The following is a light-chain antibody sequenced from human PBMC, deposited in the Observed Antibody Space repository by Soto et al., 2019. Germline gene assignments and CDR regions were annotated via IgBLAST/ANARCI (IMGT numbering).Light chain of an antibody. V-gene: IGKV1-27*01. Sequence: IQMTESPSSLSASVGDRVTITCRASQGISNYLAWYQQNPGKVPKLLIYAASTLQSGVPSRYSGSGSGTDLTLTISSLQSEDVANYYCQKYNCVPRTLCQGTKVDIK. CDR1: QGISNY. CDR2: AAS. CDR3: QKYNCVPRT. J-gene: IGKJ1*01.